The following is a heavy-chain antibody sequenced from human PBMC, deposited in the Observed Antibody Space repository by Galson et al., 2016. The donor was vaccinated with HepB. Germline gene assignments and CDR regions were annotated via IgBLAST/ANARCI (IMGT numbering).Heavy chain of an antibody. J-gene: IGHJ4*02. V-gene: IGHV3-30-3*01. CDR3: AKDYGWDYAPIDY. D-gene: IGHD3-16*01. CDR1: GFTFSTYA. CDR2: ISHDGSNK. Sequence: SLRLSCAVSGFTFSTYAMHWVRQSPGKGLEWVAVISHDGSNKFYADSVKGRFTISRDNSKNTLYLQMNSLRGEDTAVYYCAKDYGWDYAPIDYWGQGTLVTVSS.